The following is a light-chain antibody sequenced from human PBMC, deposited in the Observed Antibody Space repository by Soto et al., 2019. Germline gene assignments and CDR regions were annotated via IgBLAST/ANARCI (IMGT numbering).Light chain of an antibody. Sequence: TIPCRASPSVTKFLNWYQVKPGRAPKLLIYVASSLQSGVPSRFSGSGSGTEFTLAISSLQPEDFATYYCQQSHTTPWTFGHGTKVDIK. V-gene: IGKV1-39*01. CDR3: QQSHTTPWT. CDR1: PSVTKF. J-gene: IGKJ1*01. CDR2: VAS.